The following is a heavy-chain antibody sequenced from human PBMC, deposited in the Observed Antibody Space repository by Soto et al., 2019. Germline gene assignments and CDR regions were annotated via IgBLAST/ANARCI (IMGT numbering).Heavy chain of an antibody. CDR1: GGSISSGDYY. CDR2: IYYSGST. CDR3: ARVVIGYGGNSAGYWFDP. J-gene: IGHJ5*02. V-gene: IGHV4-30-4*01. Sequence: PSETLSLTCTVSGGSISSGDYYWSWIRQPPGKGLEWIGYIYYSGSTYYNPSLKSRVTISVDTSKNQFSLKLSSVTAADTAVYYCARVVIGYGGNSAGYWFDPWGQGTLVTVSS. D-gene: IGHD4-17*01.